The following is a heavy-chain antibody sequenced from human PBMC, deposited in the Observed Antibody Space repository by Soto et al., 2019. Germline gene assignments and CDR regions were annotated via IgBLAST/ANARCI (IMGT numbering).Heavy chain of an antibody. Sequence: GGSLRLSCAASGFTFSIYSLSWFRQAPGKGLEWVSAISGSGGSTYYADSVKGRFTISRDNSKNTLYLQMNSLRAEDTAVYYCAKDAATHFDYWGQGTLVTVSS. CDR1: GFTFSIYS. CDR3: AKDAATHFDY. V-gene: IGHV3-23*01. CDR2: ISGSGGST. J-gene: IGHJ4*02.